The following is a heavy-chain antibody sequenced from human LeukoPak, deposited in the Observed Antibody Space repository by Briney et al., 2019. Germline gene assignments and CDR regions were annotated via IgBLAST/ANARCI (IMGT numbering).Heavy chain of an antibody. CDR2: ISWSSGSI. Sequence: PGGSLRLSCAASGFTLDDYDMHWVRQAPGKGLEWGSGISWSSGSIGYADSVKGRFTISRDNAKNSLYLQMNSLRAEDMALYYCAKDSSSGPRHAFDIWGQGTIITLSS. J-gene: IGHJ3*02. CDR1: GFTLDDYD. D-gene: IGHD3-22*01. CDR3: AKDSSSGPRHAFDI. V-gene: IGHV3-9*03.